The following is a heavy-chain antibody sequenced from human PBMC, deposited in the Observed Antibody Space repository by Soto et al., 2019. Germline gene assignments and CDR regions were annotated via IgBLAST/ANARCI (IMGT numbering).Heavy chain of an antibody. Sequence: ASVKVSCKASGYTFTSYGISWVRQAPGQGLEWMGWISAYNGNTNYAQKLQGRVTMTTDTSTSTAYMELRSLRSDDTAVYYCARSAVVRSPDDAFDIWGQGTMVTVSS. V-gene: IGHV1-18*04. J-gene: IGHJ3*02. CDR3: ARSAVVRSPDDAFDI. D-gene: IGHD2-2*01. CDR1: GYTFTSYG. CDR2: ISAYNGNT.